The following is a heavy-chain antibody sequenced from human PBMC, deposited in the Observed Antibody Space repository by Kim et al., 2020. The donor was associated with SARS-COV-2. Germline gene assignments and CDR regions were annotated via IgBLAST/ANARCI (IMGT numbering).Heavy chain of an antibody. D-gene: IGHD6-6*01. V-gene: IGHV7-4-1*02. Sequence: YAQGFTGRFVFSLATSVSTAYLQISSLKAEDTAVYYCARGLEAARGEFDYWGQGTLVTVSS. CDR3: ARGLEAARGEFDY. J-gene: IGHJ4*02.